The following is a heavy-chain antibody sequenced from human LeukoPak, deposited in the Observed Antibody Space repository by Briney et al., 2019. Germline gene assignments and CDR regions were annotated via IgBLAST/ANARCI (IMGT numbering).Heavy chain of an antibody. D-gene: IGHD2-2*01. V-gene: IGHV3-30-3*01. CDR1: GFTFSSYA. CDR2: ISYDGSNK. CDR3: ARICSSTDCLIPD. J-gene: IGHJ4*02. Sequence: GRSLRLSCAASGFTFSSYAMHWVRQAPGKGLEWVAVISYDGSNKYYADSVKGRFTISRDSAKNTVYLQINSLRDEDTAVYYCARICSSTDCLIPDWGQGTLVTVSS.